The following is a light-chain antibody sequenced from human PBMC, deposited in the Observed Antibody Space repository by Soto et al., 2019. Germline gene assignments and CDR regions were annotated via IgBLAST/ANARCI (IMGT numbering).Light chain of an antibody. CDR1: QNIRNW. CDR2: DAS. V-gene: IGKV1-5*01. J-gene: IGKJ5*01. CDR3: QQYNTYST. Sequence: IQIAHAPSSLSACVGDSVTIPCRASQNIRNWLAWYQQKPGKAPNPLIYDASSLKSGVPARFSGSRSGTEFTLTISSLQPDDFATYYCQQYNTYSTFGQGTRLEIK.